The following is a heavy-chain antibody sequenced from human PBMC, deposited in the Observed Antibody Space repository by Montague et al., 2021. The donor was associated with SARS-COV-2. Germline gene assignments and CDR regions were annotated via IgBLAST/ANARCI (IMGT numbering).Heavy chain of an antibody. CDR2: NYLHGNA. CDR1: GYFIGTGYY. CDR3: ARGRVTRAGFDY. J-gene: IGHJ4*02. D-gene: IGHD2-21*02. V-gene: IGHV4-38-2*02. Sequence: SETLSLTCSVSGYFIGTGYYWGWIRQYPGKGLEWIGSNYLHGNAYYNPSLNSRVTISLDTSNDQFSLRLTSVTTSDTAVYYCARGRVTRAGFDYWGQGIRVIVSS.